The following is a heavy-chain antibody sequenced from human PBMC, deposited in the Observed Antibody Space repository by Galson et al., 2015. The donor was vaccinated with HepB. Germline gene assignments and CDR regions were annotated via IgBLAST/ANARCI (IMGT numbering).Heavy chain of an antibody. CDR3: AKSRSWSKGPFDY. CDR1: GFTFSSYA. J-gene: IGHJ4*02. D-gene: IGHD6-13*01. V-gene: IGHV3-23*01. Sequence: SLRLSCAASGFTFSSYAMSWVRQAPGKGLEWVSAISGSGGSTYYADSVKGRFTISRDNSKNTLYLQMNSLRAEDTAVYYCAKSRSWSKGPFDYWGQGTLVTVSS. CDR2: ISGSGGST.